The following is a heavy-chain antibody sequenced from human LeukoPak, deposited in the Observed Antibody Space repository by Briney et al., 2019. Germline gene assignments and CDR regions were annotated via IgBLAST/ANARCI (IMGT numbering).Heavy chain of an antibody. CDR3: ARDFGVGFCSSTGCNNLNMDV. V-gene: IGHV3-53*01. CDR1: GFLVSTNY. J-gene: IGHJ6*03. D-gene: IGHD2-2*01. CDR2: IYSGDNT. Sequence: GGSLRLSCAASGFLVSTNYMGWVRQAPGKGLEWVSVIYSGDNTYYADSVKGRFTISRDNPKNTLYLQMNSLRVEDTAVYYCARDFGVGFCSSTGCNNLNMDVWGSGTTVTVSS.